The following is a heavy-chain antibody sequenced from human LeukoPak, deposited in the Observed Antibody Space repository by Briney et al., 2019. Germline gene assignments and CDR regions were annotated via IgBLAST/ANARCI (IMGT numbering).Heavy chain of an antibody. CDR1: GYTFTSYG. Sequence: ASVKVSCKASGYTFTSYGIIWVRQAPGQGLEWMGWISAYNGNTNYAQKPQGRVTMTTDTSTSTAYMELRSLRSDDTAVYYCARQTMIVTYYYYGMDVWGQGTTVTVSS. J-gene: IGHJ6*02. CDR2: ISAYNGNT. V-gene: IGHV1-18*01. CDR3: ARQTMIVTYYYYGMDV. D-gene: IGHD3-22*01.